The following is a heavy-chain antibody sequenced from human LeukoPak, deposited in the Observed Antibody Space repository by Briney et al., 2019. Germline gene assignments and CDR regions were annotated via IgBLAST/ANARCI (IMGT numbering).Heavy chain of an antibody. CDR3: AKQSYARSLGE. Sequence: GGSLRLSCATSGFPFSDFSMTWVRQAPGKGLEWTSTTNSGGTTTYYAESVKGRFTISRDNFKNALYLQMSSPRVEDTAIYYCAKQSYARSLGEGGPGTLVTVSS. J-gene: IGHJ4*02. CDR2: TNSGGTTT. D-gene: IGHD3-10*02. V-gene: IGHV3-23*01. CDR1: GFPFSDFS.